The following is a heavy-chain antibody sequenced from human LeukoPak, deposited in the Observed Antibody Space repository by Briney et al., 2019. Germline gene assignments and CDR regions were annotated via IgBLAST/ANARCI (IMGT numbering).Heavy chain of an antibody. J-gene: IGHJ3*02. D-gene: IGHD2-15*01. CDR1: GGTFSSYA. V-gene: IGHV1-69*04. CDR3: ARDRLLGAFDI. Sequence: SVKVSCKASGGTFSSYAISWVRQAPGQGLEWMGRIIPILGITNYAQKFQGRVTITADKSTSTAYMELSSLRSEDTAVYYCARDRLLGAFDIWGQGTMVTVSS. CDR2: IIPILGIT.